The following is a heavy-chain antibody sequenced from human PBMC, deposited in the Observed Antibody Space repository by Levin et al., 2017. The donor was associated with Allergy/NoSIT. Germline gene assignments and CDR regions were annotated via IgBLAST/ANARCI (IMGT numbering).Heavy chain of an antibody. CDR2: IKQDGSDK. D-gene: IGHD2-15*01. Sequence: SGGSLRLSCAASGFTFSSYWMSWVRQAPGKGLEWVANIKQDGSDKYYVDSVKGRFTISRDNAKNSLYLQMNSLRVEDTAVYFCARLQCSGGRCSSEFDNWGQGTLVTVSS. V-gene: IGHV3-7*01. CDR1: GFTFSSYW. CDR3: ARLQCSGGRCSSEFDN. J-gene: IGHJ4*02.